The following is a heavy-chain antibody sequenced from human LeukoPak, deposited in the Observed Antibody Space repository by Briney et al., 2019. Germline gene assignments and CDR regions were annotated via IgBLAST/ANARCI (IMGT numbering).Heavy chain of an antibody. CDR2: IYYSGST. J-gene: IGHJ4*02. CDR3: ARENGGSYPYFDY. CDR1: GGSISGGVYY. D-gene: IGHD1-26*01. V-gene: IGHV4-31*03. Sequence: KTSETLSLTCTVSGGSISGGVYYWSWIRQHPRKGLDGIVYIYYSGSTYYNPSLKSRVTISVYTSKNQFSLKLGSVTAADTAVYYCARENGGSYPYFDYWGQGTLVTVSS.